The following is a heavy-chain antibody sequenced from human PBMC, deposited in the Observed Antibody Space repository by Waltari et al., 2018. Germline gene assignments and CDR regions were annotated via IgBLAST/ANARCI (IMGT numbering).Heavy chain of an antibody. CDR3: ATVRGTYSSGLDY. CDR2: VDPEDGET. Sequence: EVQLVPSGAEVKKPGAPGKIPLQASGYPFPHHYQHWVPPAPGKGLEWMGRVDPEDGETRYAEKVQGRVTITADTSTDTAYMELSSLRSEDTAVYYCATVRGTYSSGLDYWGQGTLVTVSS. V-gene: IGHV1-69-2*01. J-gene: IGHJ4*02. D-gene: IGHD6-19*01. CDR1: GYPFPHHY.